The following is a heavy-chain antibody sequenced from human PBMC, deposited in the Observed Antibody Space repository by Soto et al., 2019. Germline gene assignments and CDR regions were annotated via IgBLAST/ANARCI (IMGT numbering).Heavy chain of an antibody. Sequence: QVQLVESGGGVVQPGRSLRLSCTASGFTFRSYAIHWVRQAPGKGLEWVAVISYDGSNKYYADSVKGRFTISRDNSKNTLYLQMNSLRVEDTAVYYCARDVGSSRYIGGAKYYYGMDVWGQGTTVPVSS. J-gene: IGHJ6*02. D-gene: IGHD6-13*01. CDR1: GFTFRSYA. V-gene: IGHV3-30*04. CDR2: ISYDGSNK. CDR3: ARDVGSSRYIGGAKYYYGMDV.